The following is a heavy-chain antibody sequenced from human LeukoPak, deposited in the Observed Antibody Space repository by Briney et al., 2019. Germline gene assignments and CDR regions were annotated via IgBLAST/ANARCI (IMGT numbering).Heavy chain of an antibody. Sequence: ASVKVSCKASGYTFTGYYMHWVRQAPGQGLEWMGWINPNSGGTNYAQKFQGRVTMTRDTSISTAYMELSRLRSDDTAVYYCARDPRDTKSRYCSGGSCYLGWFDPWGQGTLVTVSS. CDR2: INPNSGGT. CDR3: ARDPRDTKSRYCSGGSCYLGWFDP. CDR1: GYTFTGYY. V-gene: IGHV1-2*02. J-gene: IGHJ5*02. D-gene: IGHD2-15*01.